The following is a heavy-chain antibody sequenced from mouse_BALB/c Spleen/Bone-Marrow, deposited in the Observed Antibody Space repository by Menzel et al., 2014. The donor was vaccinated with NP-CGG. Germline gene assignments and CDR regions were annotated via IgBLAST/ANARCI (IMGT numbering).Heavy chain of an antibody. D-gene: IGHD2-3*01. J-gene: IGHJ4*01. CDR3: ARSDGYRAMDC. CDR2: IFPGDGDT. CDR1: GYAFSSSW. V-gene: IGHV1-82*01. Sequence: QVQLKQSGPELVKPGASVKISCKASGYAFSSSWMNWVKQRPGQGLEWIGRIFPGDGDTYYNGKFKGKATLTADKSSSTAYMQLNSLTSVDSAVYFCARSDGYRAMDCWGQGTSVTVSS.